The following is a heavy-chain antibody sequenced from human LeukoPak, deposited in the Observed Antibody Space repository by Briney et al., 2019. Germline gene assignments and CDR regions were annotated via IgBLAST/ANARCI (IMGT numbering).Heavy chain of an antibody. CDR1: QFTFRNYE. Sequence: PGGSLRLTCTTSQFTFRNYEVNWVRQAPGKGLEWVSVIYSGGSTYYADSVKGRFTISRDNSKNSLYLQMNSLRAEDMAVYYCARENWHYFDSWGQGTLVTVSS. CDR2: IYSGGST. V-gene: IGHV3-66*01. CDR3: ARENWHYFDS. J-gene: IGHJ4*02.